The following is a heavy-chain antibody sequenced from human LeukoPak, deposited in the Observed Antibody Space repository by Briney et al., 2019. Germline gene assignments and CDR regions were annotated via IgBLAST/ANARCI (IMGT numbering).Heavy chain of an antibody. CDR2: INPSGGST. J-gene: IGHJ5*02. CDR1: GYTFTSYY. D-gene: IGHD5-18*01. CDR3: ARAVEPGIQLWLNWFDP. Sequence: ASVKVSCKASGYTFTSYYMHWVRQAPGQGLEWMGIINPSGGSTGYAQKFQGRVTMTRDTSTSTVYMELSSLRSEDTAVYYCARAVEPGIQLWLNWFDPWGQGTLVTVSS. V-gene: IGHV1-46*01.